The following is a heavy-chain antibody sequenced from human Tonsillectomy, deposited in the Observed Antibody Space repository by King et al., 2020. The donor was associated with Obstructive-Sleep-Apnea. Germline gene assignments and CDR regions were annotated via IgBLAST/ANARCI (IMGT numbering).Heavy chain of an antibody. CDR3: AKKSIWSGSARGYFDS. CDR1: GFTFSDYA. J-gene: IGHJ4*02. CDR2: ISGGGVST. Sequence: VQLVESGGGLVQPGGSLRLSCAASGFTFSDYAMNWVRQAPGKGLEWVSGISGGGVSTYYAASVKGRFTISRDNSKNTLWLQMNSLSVEDTARYYCAKKSIWSGSARGYFDSWGQGTLLTVSS. D-gene: IGHD3-10*01. V-gene: IGHV3-23*04.